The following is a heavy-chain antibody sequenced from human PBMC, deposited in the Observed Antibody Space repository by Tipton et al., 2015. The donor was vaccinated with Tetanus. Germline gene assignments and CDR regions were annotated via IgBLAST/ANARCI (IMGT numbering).Heavy chain of an antibody. J-gene: IGHJ5*02. CDR2: IYYSGST. CDR3: ARLYSYGSLHWFDP. Sequence: TLSLTCTVSGGSISAYYWSWIRQPPGKGLEWIGYIYYSGSTNYNPSLESRVTISVDTSKNQFSLKLRSVTAADTAVYYCARLYSYGSLHWFDPWGQGTLVTVSS. CDR1: GGSISAYY. V-gene: IGHV4-59*01. D-gene: IGHD5-18*01.